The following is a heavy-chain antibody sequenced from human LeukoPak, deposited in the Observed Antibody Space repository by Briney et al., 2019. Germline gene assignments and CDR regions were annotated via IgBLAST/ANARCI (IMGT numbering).Heavy chain of an antibody. Sequence: ASVKVSCKASGYTFSNYGFSWVRQAPGQGLEWMGWISPYNGYTNYAQKLQGRVTMTTDISTSTAYMELRSLRSDGTAVYYCARVRFGAITMVRGVKENRVNWVDPWGQGTLVTVSS. D-gene: IGHD3-10*01. J-gene: IGHJ5*02. CDR1: GYTFSNYG. CDR2: ISPYNGYT. V-gene: IGHV1-18*01. CDR3: ARVRFGAITMVRGVKENRVNWVDP.